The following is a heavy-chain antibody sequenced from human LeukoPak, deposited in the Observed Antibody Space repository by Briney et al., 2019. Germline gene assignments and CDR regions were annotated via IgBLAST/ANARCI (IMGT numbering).Heavy chain of an antibody. Sequence: KPSETLSLTCTVSGGSISSYYWSWIRQPPGKGLEWIGYMYYSGSTNYNPSLKSRVTISVDTSKNQFSLKLSSVTAADTAVYYCARDATGSYPYYYYGMDVWGQGTTVTVFS. J-gene: IGHJ6*02. CDR1: GGSISSYY. CDR2: MYYSGST. CDR3: ARDATGSYPYYYYGMDV. D-gene: IGHD1-26*01. V-gene: IGHV4-59*01.